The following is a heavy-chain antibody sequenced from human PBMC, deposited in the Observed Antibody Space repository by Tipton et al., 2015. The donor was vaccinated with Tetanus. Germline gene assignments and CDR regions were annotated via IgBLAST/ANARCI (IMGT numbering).Heavy chain of an antibody. Sequence: SLRLSCAASGFTFSSYGMHWVRQAPGKGLEWVAVISYDGSNTYYADSVKGRFTISRDNSKNTLYLQMNSLRAEDTAVYYCAKHPLRGGSDWPLYYYYGMDVWGQGTTVTVSS. D-gene: IGHD6-19*01. CDR1: GFTFSSYG. J-gene: IGHJ6*02. V-gene: IGHV3-30*18. CDR2: ISYDGSNT. CDR3: AKHPLRGGSDWPLYYYYGMDV.